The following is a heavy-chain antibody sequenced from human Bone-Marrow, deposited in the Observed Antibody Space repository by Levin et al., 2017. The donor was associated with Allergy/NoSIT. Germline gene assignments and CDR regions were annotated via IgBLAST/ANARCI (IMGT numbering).Heavy chain of an antibody. Sequence: PGGSLRLSCVASGFTFGDHYMDWVRQAPGKGLEWVARVRNKANSYTTEYAASVKGRFTISRDDSKNSLYMQMNSLKTEDTAGYYGIRASVASTPYYYDNWGQGTLVTVSS. CDR3: IRASVASTPYYYDN. J-gene: IGHJ4*02. CDR2: VRNKANSYTT. D-gene: IGHD6-19*01. CDR1: GFTFGDHY. V-gene: IGHV3-72*01.